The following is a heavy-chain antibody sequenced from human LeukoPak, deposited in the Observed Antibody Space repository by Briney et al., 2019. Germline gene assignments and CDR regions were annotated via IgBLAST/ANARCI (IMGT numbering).Heavy chain of an antibody. Sequence: SETLSLTCTVSGGSISSYYWSWIRQPPGKGLEWIGYVYYSGSTNYNPSLKSRVTISVDTSKNQFSLKLSSVTAADTAVYYCARAGSGYYPFDYWGQGTLVTVSP. CDR1: GGSISSYY. CDR2: VYYSGST. CDR3: ARAGSGYYPFDY. J-gene: IGHJ4*02. D-gene: IGHD3-22*01. V-gene: IGHV4-59*01.